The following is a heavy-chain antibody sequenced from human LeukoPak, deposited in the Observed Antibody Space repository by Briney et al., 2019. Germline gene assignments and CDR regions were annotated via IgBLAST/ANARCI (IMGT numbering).Heavy chain of an antibody. CDR2: ISAYNGGT. J-gene: IGHJ4*02. V-gene: IGHV1-18*01. CDR3: ARASAQWSDY. CDR1: DYTFTNYG. D-gene: IGHD2-15*01. Sequence: ASVKVSCKASDYTFTNYGISWVRQAPGQGLEWMGWISAYNGGTNYAQKFQGRLTLTTDTSTSTAYMELRSLRSDDTAIYYCARASAQWSDYWGKGTLVTVSS.